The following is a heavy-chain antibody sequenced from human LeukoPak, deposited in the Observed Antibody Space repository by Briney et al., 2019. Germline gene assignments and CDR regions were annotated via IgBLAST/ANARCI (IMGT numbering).Heavy chain of an antibody. CDR1: GFTFNKYG. D-gene: IGHD6-19*01. J-gene: IGHJ4*02. Sequence: GGSLRLSCAASGFTFNKYGIHWVRQAPGKGLEWVSFIRYDGGKTYYTASVKGRFSISRDNANNTVDLQMNRLRPEDTAVYYCAKDFLDVTVAGTLDQWGQGTLVIVSS. CDR3: AKDFLDVTVAGTLDQ. CDR2: IRYDGGKT. V-gene: IGHV3-30*02.